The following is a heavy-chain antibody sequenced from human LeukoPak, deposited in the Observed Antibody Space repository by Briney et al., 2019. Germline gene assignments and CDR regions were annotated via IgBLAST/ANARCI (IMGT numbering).Heavy chain of an antibody. CDR1: GITFSSYG. J-gene: IGHJ4*02. CDR2: IQYDGSNK. D-gene: IGHD3-10*01. CDR3: AKDRFTMVRGIINLIDY. V-gene: IGHV3-30*02. Sequence: PGGSLRLSCEASGITFSSYGIHWVRQAPGKGLEWVAFIQYDGSNKYYADSVKGRFTISRDNSKNTLHLQMNSLRHDDTAVYYCAKDRFTMVRGIINLIDYWGQGTLVTVSS.